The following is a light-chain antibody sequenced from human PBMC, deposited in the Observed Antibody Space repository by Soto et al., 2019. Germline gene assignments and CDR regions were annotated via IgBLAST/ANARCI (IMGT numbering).Light chain of an antibody. V-gene: IGKV3-20*01. J-gene: IGKJ4*01. CDR2: GAS. Sequence: EIVMTQSPATLSVSPGERATLSCRASQSVSSNYLAWYQQKPGQAPRLLIYGASGRATDIPDRFSGSGSGTDFTLTISRLEPEDFVVYYCQQYGSSPLTFGGGTKVEI. CDR3: QQYGSSPLT. CDR1: QSVSSNY.